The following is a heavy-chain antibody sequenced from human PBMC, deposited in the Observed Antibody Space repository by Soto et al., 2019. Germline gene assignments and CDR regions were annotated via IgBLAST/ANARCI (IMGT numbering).Heavy chain of an antibody. CDR1: GGSISSGGYY. CDR3: ARDARDSSGWYLDY. J-gene: IGHJ4*02. D-gene: IGHD6-19*01. Sequence: QVQLQESGPGLVKPSQTLSLTCTVSGGSISSGGYYWSWIRQHPGKGLEWIGYIYYSGSTYYNPSLKRRVTISVDTSKTQFPLKLSSVTAADTAVYYCARDARDSSGWYLDYWGQGTLVTVSS. CDR2: IYYSGST. V-gene: IGHV4-31*03.